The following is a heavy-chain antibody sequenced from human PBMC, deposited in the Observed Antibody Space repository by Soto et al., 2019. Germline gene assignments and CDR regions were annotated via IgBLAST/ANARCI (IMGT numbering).Heavy chain of an antibody. D-gene: IGHD2-21*02. CDR3: AKDGAGGDIAEGNYYYGMDV. CDR2: ISYDGSNK. J-gene: IGHJ6*02. CDR1: GFTFSSYG. V-gene: IGHV3-30*18. Sequence: QVQLVESGGGVVQPGRSLRLSCAASGFTFSSYGMHWVRQAPGKGLEWVAVISYDGSNKYYADSVKGRFTISRDNSKNTLYLQMNSLRAEDTAVYYCAKDGAGGDIAEGNYYYGMDVRGQGTTVTVSS.